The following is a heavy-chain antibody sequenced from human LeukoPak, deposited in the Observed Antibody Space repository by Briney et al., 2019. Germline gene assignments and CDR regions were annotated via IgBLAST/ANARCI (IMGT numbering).Heavy chain of an antibody. CDR2: IRYDGSNK. CDR3: AKDRGQWGNHPTGDY. CDR1: GLTFSSYG. Sequence: PGGSLRLSCAASGLTFSSYGMHWVRQAPGKGLGWAAFIRYDGSNKYYADSVKGRFTISRDNSKNTLYLQMNSLRAEDTAVYYCAKDRGQWGNHPTGDYWGQGTLVTVSS. D-gene: IGHD2-8*01. J-gene: IGHJ4*02. V-gene: IGHV3-30*02.